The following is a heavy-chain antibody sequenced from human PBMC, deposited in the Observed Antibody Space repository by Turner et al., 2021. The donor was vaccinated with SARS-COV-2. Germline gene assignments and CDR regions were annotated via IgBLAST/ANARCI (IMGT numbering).Heavy chain of an antibody. V-gene: IGHV4-39*01. CDR2: AYYKGNT. J-gene: IGHJ6*02. Sequence: QLQLQESGPGLMKSSETLSLPCTVPGGSVRSSSYYWGWIRQPPGKGLEWIGNAYYKGNTYYNPSLKSRVTISVDTSKNQFSLNLNSVTAADTAMYYCASHRVGATIYYDYGMDVWGQGATVTVSS. CDR3: ASHRVGATIYYDYGMDV. CDR1: GGSVRSSSYY. D-gene: IGHD1-26*01.